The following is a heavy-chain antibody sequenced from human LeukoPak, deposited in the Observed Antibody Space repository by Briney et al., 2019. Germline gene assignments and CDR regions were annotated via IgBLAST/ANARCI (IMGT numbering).Heavy chain of an antibody. CDR3: AREGRQSYYDFWSGYYYYYGMDV. J-gene: IGHJ6*02. V-gene: IGHV3-7*05. Sequence: PGGSLRLSCAASGFTFSSYWMSWVRQAPGKGLEWVANIKQDGSEKYYVDSVKGRFTISRDNAKNSLYLQMNSLRAEDTAVYYCAREGRQSYYDFWSGYYYYYGMDVWGQGTTVTVSS. CDR2: IKQDGSEK. D-gene: IGHD3-3*01. CDR1: GFTFSSYW.